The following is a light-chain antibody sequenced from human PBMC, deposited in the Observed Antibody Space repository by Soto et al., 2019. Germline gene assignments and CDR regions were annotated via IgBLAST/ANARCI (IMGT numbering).Light chain of an antibody. V-gene: IGKV3-20*01. CDR2: GAS. CDR1: QSVRSGY. CDR3: QQYGSSPQT. J-gene: IGKJ4*01. Sequence: EIVLTQSPGTLSLSPGVRATLSCRASQSVRSGYLAWYQQKPGQAPRLLIYGASRRAPGIPERFSGSGSGTDFTLTISRLEPEDFAVYYCQQYGSSPQTFGGGTKVDIK.